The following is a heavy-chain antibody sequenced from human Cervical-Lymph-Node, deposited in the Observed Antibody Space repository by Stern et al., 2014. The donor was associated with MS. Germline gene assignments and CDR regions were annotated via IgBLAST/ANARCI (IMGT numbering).Heavy chain of an antibody. CDR2: IWYDGSNK. Sequence: VQLVESGGGVVQPGRSLRLSCAASGFTFSSYGMHWVRQAPGQGLEWVAGIWYDGSNKYYADSVKGRFTISRDNSKNTLYLQMNSLRAEDTAVYYCASGLTTLPYYYYYGMDVWGQGTTVTVSS. CDR1: GFTFSSYG. D-gene: IGHD4-17*01. V-gene: IGHV3-33*01. CDR3: ASGLTTLPYYYYYGMDV. J-gene: IGHJ6*02.